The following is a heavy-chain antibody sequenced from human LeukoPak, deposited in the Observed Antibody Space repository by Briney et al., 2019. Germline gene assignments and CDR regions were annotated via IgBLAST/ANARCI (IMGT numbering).Heavy chain of an antibody. CDR2: IYSGGSS. CDR3: AIGSPMTRRFFDY. J-gene: IGHJ4*02. CDR1: GFTVSSNY. D-gene: IGHD3-22*01. V-gene: IGHV3-66*01. Sequence: GGSLRLSCAASGFTVSSNYMSWVRQAPGKGLEWVPGIYSGGSSDYADSVKGRFTISRDNSKNTLYLQMNSLRAEDTAVYYCAIGSPMTRRFFDYWGQGTLVTVSS.